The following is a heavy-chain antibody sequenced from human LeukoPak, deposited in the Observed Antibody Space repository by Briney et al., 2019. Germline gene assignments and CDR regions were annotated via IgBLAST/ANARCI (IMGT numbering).Heavy chain of an antibody. D-gene: IGHD4-17*01. Sequence: GGSLRLSCAASGFTLSSYWMSWVRQAPGKGLEWVSSISSSSSYIYYADSVKGRFTISRDNAKNSLYLQMNSLRAEDTAVYYCARDHGDYPFDYWGQGTLVTVSS. V-gene: IGHV3-21*01. J-gene: IGHJ4*02. CDR1: GFTLSSYW. CDR2: ISSSSSYI. CDR3: ARDHGDYPFDY.